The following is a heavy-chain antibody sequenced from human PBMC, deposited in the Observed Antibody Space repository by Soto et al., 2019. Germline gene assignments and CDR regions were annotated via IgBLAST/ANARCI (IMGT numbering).Heavy chain of an antibody. Sequence: ASVKVSCKASGYTFSSLYLHWVRQAPGQGLEWVGIINPSGGSATYAQNFQGRVSMTRDTSTSTVYMELSSLTSDDTAVYYCARRGTPDNFYAMDVWGQGTTVTVSS. CDR3: ARRGTPDNFYAMDV. CDR2: INPSGGSA. D-gene: IGHD3-16*01. J-gene: IGHJ6*02. V-gene: IGHV1-46*01. CDR1: GYTFSSLY.